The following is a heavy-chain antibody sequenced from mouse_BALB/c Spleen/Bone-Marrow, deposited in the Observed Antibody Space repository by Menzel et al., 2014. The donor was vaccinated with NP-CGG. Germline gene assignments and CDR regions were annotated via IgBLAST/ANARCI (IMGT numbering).Heavy chain of an antibody. V-gene: IGHV3-1*02. D-gene: IGHD1-1*01. CDR2: IHYSGST. CDR1: GYSITSGYS. J-gene: IGHJ4*01. Sequence: EVKLMESGPDLVKPSQSLSLTCTVTGYSITSGYSWHWIRQFPGNKLEWMGYIHYSGSTNYNPSLKSRISITRDTSKNQLFLQLNSVTTEETATNYCARGYYDGSSRYAMDYWGQGTSVTVSS. CDR3: ARGYYDGSSRYAMDY.